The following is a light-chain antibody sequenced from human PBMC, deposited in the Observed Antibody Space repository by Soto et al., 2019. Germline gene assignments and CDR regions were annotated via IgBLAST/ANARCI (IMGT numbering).Light chain of an antibody. J-gene: IGKJ3*01. V-gene: IGKV3-20*01. CDR3: QHYRSAPFT. CDR2: GAS. CDR1: QSISSDH. Sequence: EIVLTQSPGILSLSPGERATLACRASQSISSDHLAWYQQRPGQSPRLLIYGASSRTTGVPDRFSGSGSGTDFTLTISRLEPEDFAVSYCQHYRSAPFTFGPGTKVDIK.